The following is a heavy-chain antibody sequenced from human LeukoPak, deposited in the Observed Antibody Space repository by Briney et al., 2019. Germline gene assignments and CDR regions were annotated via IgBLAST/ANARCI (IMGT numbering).Heavy chain of an antibody. CDR1: GITFTNAW. J-gene: IGHJ4*02. CDR3: STGYGGVLYSQTGDY. V-gene: IGHV3-15*05. D-gene: IGHD2-8*01. Sequence: GESLRLSCATYGITFTNAWMSWVRQAPGKGLEWIGLIKSKTFDGTTDYAAPVKGRFTISRDDSGDTVYLQMDSLTTGDTAVYYCSTGYGGVLYSQTGDYWRRGTLVTVPP. CDR2: IKSKTFDGTT.